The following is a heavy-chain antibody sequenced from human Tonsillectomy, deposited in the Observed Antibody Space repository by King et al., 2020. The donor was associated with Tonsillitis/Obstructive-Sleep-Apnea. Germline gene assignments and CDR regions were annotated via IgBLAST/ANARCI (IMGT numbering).Heavy chain of an antibody. CDR1: GFTFSSYA. V-gene: IGHV3-30*01. CDR3: AKAVAGSPYFDY. J-gene: IGHJ4*02. D-gene: IGHD6-19*01. CDR2: IAYDGSNK. Sequence: VQLVESGGGVVQPGRSLRLSWAASGFTFSSYAMHWVRQAPGKGREGVAVIAYDGSNKYYADSLKGRFTISRDNSKNTLYLQMNSLRAEDTAVYYCAKAVAGSPYFDYWGQGTLVTVSS.